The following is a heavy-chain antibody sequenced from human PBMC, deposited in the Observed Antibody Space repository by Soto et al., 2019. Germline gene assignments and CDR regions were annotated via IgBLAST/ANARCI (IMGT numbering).Heavy chain of an antibody. V-gene: IGHV3-20*04. CDR2: INWNGGST. CDR3: ARVALLAAHFED. CDR1: GFTFEDHA. J-gene: IGHJ4*02. Sequence: EVRLVESGGGVSRPGGSLRLSCAASGFTFEDHAMSWVRQAPGKGLEWVSGINWNGGSTVYAASVKGRFTISRDNAKKSLFLEVKSVRAEDTALYFCARVALLAAHFEDWGQGTLVTVSS. D-gene: IGHD5-12*01.